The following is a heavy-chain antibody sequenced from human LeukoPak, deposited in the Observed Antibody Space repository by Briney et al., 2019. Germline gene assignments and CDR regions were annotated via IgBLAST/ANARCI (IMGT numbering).Heavy chain of an antibody. CDR2: VHYSGTA. CDR3: ARGRVGDFWSGPLDY. D-gene: IGHD3-3*01. CDR1: DGSITNYD. Sequence: PSETLSLTCTVSDGSITNYDWSWVRQPPGKGLEFIGHVHYSGTADYNPSLKSRVTISIDTSKKHFFLKLKSVTAADTAVYYCARGRVGDFWSGPLDYWGQGTLVTVSS. V-gene: IGHV4-59*01. J-gene: IGHJ4*02.